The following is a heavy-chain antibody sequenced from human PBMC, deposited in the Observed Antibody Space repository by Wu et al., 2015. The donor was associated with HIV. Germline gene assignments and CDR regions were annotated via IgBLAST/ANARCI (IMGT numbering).Heavy chain of an antibody. D-gene: IGHD4-23*01. CDR1: QSTFTDYY. CDR2: INPQTGDT. Sequence: QVQLVQSGPELKRPRASVKVSCRSLQSTFTDYYIHWVRQAPGQGLEWMGWINPQTGDTSSAHSFVGRLTLTRDTSIATAYLELSWLTFDDTATIFCARGPSSSRWELNPYYYHYHMDVWGTGTPITVSS. CDR3: ARGPSSSRWELNPYYYHYHMDV. V-gene: IGHV1-2*02. J-gene: IGHJ6*03.